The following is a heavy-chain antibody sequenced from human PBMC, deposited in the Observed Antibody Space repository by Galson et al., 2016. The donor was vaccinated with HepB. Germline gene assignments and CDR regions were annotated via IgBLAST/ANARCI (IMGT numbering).Heavy chain of an antibody. CDR3: ATSTGYRSGWGAFDI. CDR1: GDTFTGYY. J-gene: IGHJ3*02. CDR2: LSANSGAT. Sequence: SVKVSCKASGDTFTGYYINWVRQAPGQGLEWMAWLSANSGATNYAQKFQGWVTMTRDTSISTAYMELTSLTSDATAIYYCATSTGYRSGWGAFDIWGQGKMVTVSS. D-gene: IGHD6-25*01. V-gene: IGHV1-2*04.